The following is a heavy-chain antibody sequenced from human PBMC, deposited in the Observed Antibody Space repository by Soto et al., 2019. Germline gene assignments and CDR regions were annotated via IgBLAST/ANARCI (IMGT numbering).Heavy chain of an antibody. V-gene: IGHV1-18*01. CDR2: ISAYNGNT. D-gene: IGHD3-10*01. CDR3: ARGEDVLLFDY. Sequence: QAPGQGLEWMGWISAYNGNTIYAQKLQGRVTMTTDTSTSTAYMELRSLRSDDTAVYYCARGEDVLLFDYWGQGTLVTVSS. J-gene: IGHJ4*02.